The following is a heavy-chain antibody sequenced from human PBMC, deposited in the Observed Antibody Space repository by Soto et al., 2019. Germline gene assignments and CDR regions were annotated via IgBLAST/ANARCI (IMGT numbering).Heavy chain of an antibody. Sequence: SLRLSCAGSGVSFSISTVDWVRQAPGKGLEFVSSIGRTGIDRYYIDSVKGRFTISRDNAQNSLYLQMNSLRAEDTALYYCVCDDNRRYWGQGTLVTVSS. D-gene: IGHD1-1*01. J-gene: IGHJ4*02. V-gene: IGHV3-21*01. CDR2: IGRTGIDR. CDR3: VCDDNRRY. CDR1: GVSFSIST.